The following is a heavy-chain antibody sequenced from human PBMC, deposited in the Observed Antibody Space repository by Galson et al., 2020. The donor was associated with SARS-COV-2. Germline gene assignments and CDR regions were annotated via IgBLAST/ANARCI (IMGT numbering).Heavy chain of an antibody. J-gene: IGHJ4*02. CDR2: IKQDGREK. CDR3: ARSVGWTSDY. V-gene: IGHV3-7*01. Sequence: GGSLRLSCSASGFTFPDYWMTWFRQAPGKGLEWVANIKQDGREKNYGDSVRGRVTISRDNADGSLYLEMNSLRAEDTAVYHCARSVGWTSDYWGRGTLVVVSS. CDR1: GFTFPDYW. D-gene: IGHD6-19*01.